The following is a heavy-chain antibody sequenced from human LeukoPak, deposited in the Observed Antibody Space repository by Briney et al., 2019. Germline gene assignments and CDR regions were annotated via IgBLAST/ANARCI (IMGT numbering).Heavy chain of an antibody. D-gene: IGHD6-19*01. Sequence: GGSLRLSCAASGFTFSSYGMHWVRQAPGKGLEWVAVISYDGSNKYYADSVKGRFTISRDNSKNTLYLQMNSLRAEDTAVYYCAKEGQYSSGLDYWGQGTLVTVSS. V-gene: IGHV3-30*18. CDR3: AKEGQYSSGLDY. CDR2: ISYDGSNK. J-gene: IGHJ4*02. CDR1: GFTFSSYG.